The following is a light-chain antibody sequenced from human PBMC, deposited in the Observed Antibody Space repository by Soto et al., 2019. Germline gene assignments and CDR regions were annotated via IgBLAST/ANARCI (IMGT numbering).Light chain of an antibody. CDR1: QSVSSN. CDR3: QQYNNWPLT. J-gene: IGKJ4*01. CDR2: GAS. Sequence: EIVMTQSPATLSVSPGERATLSCRASQSVSSNLAWYPQKPGQAPRLLIYGASTRATGIPARFSGSGSWTEFTLTISSLQSEDFAVSYCQQYNNWPLTFGGGTKVEIK. V-gene: IGKV3-15*01.